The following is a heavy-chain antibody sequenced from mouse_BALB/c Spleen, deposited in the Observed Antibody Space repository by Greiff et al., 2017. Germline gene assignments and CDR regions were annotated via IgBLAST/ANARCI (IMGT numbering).Heavy chain of an antibody. Sequence: QLQQSGAELVKPGASVKLSCTASGFNIKDTYMHWVKQRPEQGLEWIGRIDPANGNTKYDPKFQGKATITADTSSNTAYLQLSSLTSEDTAVYYCALYGNGAWFAYWGQGTLVTVSA. CDR3: ALYGNGAWFAY. CDR1: GFNIKDTY. J-gene: IGHJ3*01. CDR2: IDPANGNT. V-gene: IGHV14-3*02. D-gene: IGHD2-1*01.